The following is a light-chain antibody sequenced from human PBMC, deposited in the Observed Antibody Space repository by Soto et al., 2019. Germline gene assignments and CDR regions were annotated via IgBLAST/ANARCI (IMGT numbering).Light chain of an antibody. J-gene: IGKJ1*01. CDR1: QGIRND. CDR3: LQHNSYQWT. Sequence: DVQMTESACSLPASVGARVPITARASQGIRNDLGWYQQQPGQDPKRLFYAASSLQSGVPSGVSGSGSGTEFTLTISSLRPEDFATYYCLQHNSYQWTFGQGTKVDI. V-gene: IGKV1-17*01. CDR2: AAS.